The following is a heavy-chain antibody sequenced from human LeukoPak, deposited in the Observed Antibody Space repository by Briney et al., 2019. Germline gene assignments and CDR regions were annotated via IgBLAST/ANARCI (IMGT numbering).Heavy chain of an antibody. CDR2: INPNSGGT. Sequence: GASVKVSCKASGYTFTGYYMHWVRQAPGQGLEWMGWINPNSGGTNYAQKFQGRVTMTRDTSISTAYMELSRLKSDDTAVYYCARPNFWSGYYQGYWGQGTLVNVSS. J-gene: IGHJ4*02. V-gene: IGHV1-2*02. D-gene: IGHD3-3*01. CDR3: ARPNFWSGYYQGY. CDR1: GYTFTGYY.